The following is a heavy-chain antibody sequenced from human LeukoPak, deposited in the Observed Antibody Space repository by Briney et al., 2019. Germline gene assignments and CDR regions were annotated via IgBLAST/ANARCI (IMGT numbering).Heavy chain of an antibody. Sequence: SVKVSCKASGGTFSSYAISWVRQPPGQGLEWMGRIIPILGIANYAQKFQGRVTITADKSTSTAYMELSSLRSEDTDVYYCAGEWGGHYYDSSGYVVDYWGKGTLVTV. CDR3: AGEWGGHYYDSSGYVVDY. CDR2: IIPILGIA. D-gene: IGHD3-22*01. J-gene: IGHJ4*02. V-gene: IGHV1-69*04. CDR1: GGTFSSYA.